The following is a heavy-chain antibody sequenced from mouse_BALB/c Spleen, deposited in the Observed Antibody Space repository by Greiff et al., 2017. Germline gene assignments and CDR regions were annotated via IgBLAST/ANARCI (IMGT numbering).Heavy chain of an antibody. CDR2: VDPSDSET. V-gene: IGHV1-74*01. CDR1: GYTFTSYW. Sequence: QVQLQQPGAELVKPGAPVKLSCKASGYTFTSYWMNWVKQRPGRGLEWIGRVDPSDSETHYTQKFKDMDTLTVDKSYSTAYIQLSSLTSEDSAVYYCASNYGSSCGDAMEYRGQGTSGTDSS. D-gene: IGHD1-1*01. J-gene: IGHJ4*01. CDR3: ASNYGSSCGDAMEY.